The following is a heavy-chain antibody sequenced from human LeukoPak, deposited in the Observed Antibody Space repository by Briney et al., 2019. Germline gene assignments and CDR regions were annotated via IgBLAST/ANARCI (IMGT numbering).Heavy chain of an antibody. CDR2: ISSSSSTI. J-gene: IGHJ6*02. V-gene: IGHV3-48*01. CDR3: ARDSHDSSGYYPRWGYYYYGMDV. CDR1: GFTFSSYS. Sequence: GESLRLSCAASGFTFSSYSMNWVRQAPGKGLEWVSYISSSSSTIYYADSVKGRFTISRDNAKNSLYLQMNSLRAEDTAVYYCARDSHDSSGYYPRWGYYYYGMDVWGQGTTVTVSS. D-gene: IGHD3-22*01.